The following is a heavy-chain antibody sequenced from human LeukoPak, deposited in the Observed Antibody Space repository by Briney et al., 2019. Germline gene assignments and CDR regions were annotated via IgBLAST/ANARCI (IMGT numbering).Heavy chain of an antibody. D-gene: IGHD3-22*01. V-gene: IGHV3-30*04. CDR1: GFTFSSYA. CDR2: ISYDGSNK. CDR3: ARDGHYYDSSGYLVEDYYYYMDV. J-gene: IGHJ6*03. Sequence: GGSLRLSCAASGFTFSSYAMHWVRQAPGKGLEWVAVISYDGSNKYYADSVKGRFTISRDNSKNTLYLQMNSLRAEDTAVYYCARDGHYYDSSGYLVEDYYYYMDVWGKGTTVTVSS.